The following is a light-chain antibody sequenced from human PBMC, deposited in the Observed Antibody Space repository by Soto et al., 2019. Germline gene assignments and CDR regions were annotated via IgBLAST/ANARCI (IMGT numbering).Light chain of an antibody. Sequence: EIVLTQSPGTLSLSPGERATLSCRASQSVSNNYLAWYQQKPGQAPSLLIFGASNRAPDIPDRFSGSGSGTDFTLTISRLEPEDFAVYFCQQYGSSVKTFGQGTKVAIK. CDR1: QSVSNNY. V-gene: IGKV3-20*01. CDR3: QQYGSSVKT. CDR2: GAS. J-gene: IGKJ1*01.